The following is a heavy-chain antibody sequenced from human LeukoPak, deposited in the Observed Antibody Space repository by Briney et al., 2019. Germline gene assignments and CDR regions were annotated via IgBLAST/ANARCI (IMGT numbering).Heavy chain of an antibody. J-gene: IGHJ5*02. CDR1: GGSISSSSYY. V-gene: IGHV4-39*07. Sequence: PSETLSLTCTVSGGSISSSSYYWGWIRQPPGKGLEWIGSIYYSGSTYYNPSLKSRVTISVDRSKNQFSLKLSSVTAADTAVYYCARDQRVPAANWFDPWGQGTLVTVSS. CDR3: ARDQRVPAANWFDP. D-gene: IGHD2-2*01. CDR2: IYYSGST.